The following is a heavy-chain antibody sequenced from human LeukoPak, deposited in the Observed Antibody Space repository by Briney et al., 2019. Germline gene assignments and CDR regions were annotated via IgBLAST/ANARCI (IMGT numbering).Heavy chain of an antibody. CDR1: GYTFSDYG. CDR2: ISYSGVVK. Sequence: PGTSLRLSCTASGYTFSDYGMHWVRQAPGKGLEWLSVISYSGVVKFYADSVKGRFTISRDNAKNSLYLQMNSLRAEDTAVYYCARDAVVYSYYGMDVWGQGTTVTVSS. D-gene: IGHD3-22*01. J-gene: IGHJ6*02. V-gene: IGHV3-33*08. CDR3: ARDAVVYSYYGMDV.